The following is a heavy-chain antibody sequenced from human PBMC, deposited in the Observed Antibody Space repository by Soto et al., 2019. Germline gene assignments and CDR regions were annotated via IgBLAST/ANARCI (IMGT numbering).Heavy chain of an antibody. J-gene: IGHJ6*02. CDR3: ARGLVTNGLDV. Sequence: QVQLLQSGAEVKKPGASVKVSCKASGYKFTTYGITCVRHAPGQGLEWLGGISTYNCNTDYAQNFHDRVTMTTETSTITAYLEVRRLPSDDTAVYFCARGLVTNGLDVWGQGTTVTV. D-gene: IGHD3-9*01. CDR1: GYKFTTYG. V-gene: IGHV1-18*04. CDR2: ISTYNCNT.